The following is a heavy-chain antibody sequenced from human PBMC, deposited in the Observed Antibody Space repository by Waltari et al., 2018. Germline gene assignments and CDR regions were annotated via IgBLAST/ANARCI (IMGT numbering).Heavy chain of an antibody. V-gene: IGHV3-7*01. CDR2: INYDGSQK. CDR3: AKSRGFEY. D-gene: IGHD2-2*01. CDR1: TFNREW. J-gene: IGHJ4*02. Sequence: TFNREWMDWARQKPGKWLEWVANINYDGSQKCYVDSVKGRFTISRNNAKNSVYLQMHSLRVEDTAVYYCAKSRGFEYWGQGAVITVSS.